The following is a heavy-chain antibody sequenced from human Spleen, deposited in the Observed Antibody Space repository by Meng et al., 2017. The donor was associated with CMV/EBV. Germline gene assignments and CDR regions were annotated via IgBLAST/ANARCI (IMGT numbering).Heavy chain of an antibody. CDR2: IYYGGST. D-gene: IGHD4-11*01. Sequence: GSLRLSCTVSGGSISNYYWSWIRQPPGKGLEWIGYIYYGGSTNYNPSLKSRVTISVDTSKNQFSLKLSSVTAADTAVYYCVRSSNPYYYYGMDVWGQGTTVTVSS. V-gene: IGHV4-59*01. CDR1: GGSISNYY. CDR3: VRSSNPYYYYGMDV. J-gene: IGHJ6*02.